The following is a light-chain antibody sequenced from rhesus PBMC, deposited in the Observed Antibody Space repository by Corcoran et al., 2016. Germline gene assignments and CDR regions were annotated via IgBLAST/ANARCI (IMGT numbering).Light chain of an antibody. CDR2: YAS. J-gene: IGKJ3*01. CDR3: QQSSSFPFN. CDR1: QSIGSK. Sequence: EIVLTQSTAFQSVTLKEKVTITCQASQSIGSKLHWYQQKPDQSPKLLIKYASQSISGVPSRFSGRGSGTDFTLTINSLEAEDAATYYCQQSSSFPFNFGPGTKLDIK. V-gene: IGKV6-55*01.